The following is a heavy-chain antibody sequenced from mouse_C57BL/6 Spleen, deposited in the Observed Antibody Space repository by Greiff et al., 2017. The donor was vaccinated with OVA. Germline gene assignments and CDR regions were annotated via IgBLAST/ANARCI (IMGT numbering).Heavy chain of an antibody. CDR1: GYTFTTYP. J-gene: IGHJ4*01. Sequence: QVQLKQSGAELVKPGASVKMSCKASGYTFTTYPIEWMKQNHGKSLEWIGNFHPYNDDTKYNEKFKGKATLTVEKSSSTVYLERSRLTSDDSAVYYCARGGPITTVVATDYAMDYWGQGTSVTVSS. CDR2: FHPYNDDT. D-gene: IGHD1-1*01. V-gene: IGHV1-47*01. CDR3: ARGGPITTVVATDYAMDY.